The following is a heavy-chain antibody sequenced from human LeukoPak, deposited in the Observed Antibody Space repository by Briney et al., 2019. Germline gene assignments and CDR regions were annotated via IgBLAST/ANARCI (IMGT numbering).Heavy chain of an antibody. Sequence: ASVKVSCKASGYTFTTYDINWVRQATGQGLKWMGWMNPNSGNTGYAQQFQGRVTMTRNTSTSTAYMELSSLRSEDTAVYYCARALIATTAPDYWGQGTLVTVSS. CDR3: ARALIATTAPDY. D-gene: IGHD6-13*01. CDR1: GYTFTTYD. V-gene: IGHV1-8*01. J-gene: IGHJ4*02. CDR2: MNPNSGNT.